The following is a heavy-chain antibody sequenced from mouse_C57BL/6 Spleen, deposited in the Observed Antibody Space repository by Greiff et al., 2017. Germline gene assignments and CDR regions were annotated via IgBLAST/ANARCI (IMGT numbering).Heavy chain of an antibody. J-gene: IGHJ3*01. Sequence: EVKLMESGPELVKPGASVKISCKASGYSFTDYNMNWVKQSNGKSLEWIGVINPNYGTTSYNQKFKGKATLTVDQSSSTAYMQLNSLTSEDSAVYYCARGLLANWASWFAYWGQGTLVTVSA. D-gene: IGHD4-1*01. CDR3: ARGLLANWASWFAY. V-gene: IGHV1-39*01. CDR2: INPNYGTT. CDR1: GYSFTDYN.